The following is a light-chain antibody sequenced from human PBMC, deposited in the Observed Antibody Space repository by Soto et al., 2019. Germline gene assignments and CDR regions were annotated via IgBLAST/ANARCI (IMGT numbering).Light chain of an antibody. J-gene: IGKJ1*01. Sequence: EIVMAQSPATLSVSPGERATLSCRASQSVATNLAWYQQKPGQAPRLLIYGASNRATGIADRFSGSGSGTDFTLTISRLEPEDFAVYYCQQYGSSLPWTFGQGTKVDIK. CDR1: QSVATN. V-gene: IGKV3-20*01. CDR2: GAS. CDR3: QQYGSSLPWT.